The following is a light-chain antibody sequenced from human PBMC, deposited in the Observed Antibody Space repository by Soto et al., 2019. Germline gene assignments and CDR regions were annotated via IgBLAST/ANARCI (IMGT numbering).Light chain of an antibody. Sequence: EMVMTQSPATRSGSPWERVTPSFMASQSINNKVAWYQQKPGQAPRLLIYGASTRATGISARFSGSGSGTEFTLTISSLQSEDFAVYYCQQYNNWPPITFGQGTRLEIK. CDR2: GAS. V-gene: IGKV3-15*01. CDR1: QSINNK. J-gene: IGKJ5*01. CDR3: QQYNNWPPIT.